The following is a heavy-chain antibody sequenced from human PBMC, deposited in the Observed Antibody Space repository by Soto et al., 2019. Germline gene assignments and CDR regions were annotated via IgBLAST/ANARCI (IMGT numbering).Heavy chain of an antibody. J-gene: IGHJ5*02. CDR2: INPNSGGT. CDR1: GYTFTGYY. Sequence: ASVKVSCKXSGYTFTGYYMHWVRQAPGQGLEWMGWINPNSGGTNYAQKFQGRVTMTRDTSISTAYMELSRLRSDDTAVYYCATHSAGRGPLDPWGQGILVTVSS. CDR3: ATHSAGRGPLDP. D-gene: IGHD3-10*01. V-gene: IGHV1-2*02.